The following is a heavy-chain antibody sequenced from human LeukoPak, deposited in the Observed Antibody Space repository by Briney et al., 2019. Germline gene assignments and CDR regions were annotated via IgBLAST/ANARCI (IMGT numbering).Heavy chain of an antibody. V-gene: IGHV3-53*01. CDR3: ASRHCSGGDCYFAGADPFDH. J-gene: IGHJ4*02. CDR1: GFTVSSTY. CDR2: VYKDGKM. D-gene: IGHD2-21*01. Sequence: PGGSVRLSCAASGFTVSSTYMSWVRQSPGKGLEWVSVVYKDGKMFYIDSVKGRFAISRDTSKNTVYLQMNNLRAEDTAVYYCASRHCSGGDCYFAGADPFDHWGQGTLVTVSS.